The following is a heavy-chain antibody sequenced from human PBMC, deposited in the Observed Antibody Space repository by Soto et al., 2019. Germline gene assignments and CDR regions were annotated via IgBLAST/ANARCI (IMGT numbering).Heavy chain of an antibody. CDR2: ITTRGGRT. CDR1: GFSFSSYA. J-gene: IGHJ4*02. V-gene: IGHV3-23*01. D-gene: IGHD3-22*01. Sequence: PGGSLRLSCAASGFSFSSYAMSWVRQAPSQGLEWVSSITTRGGRTYYADSVRGRFTIPRDNFANALYLEMNSLRAEDTAIYYCAKEYYYDPSGPYSDLYFDSWGQGTLVTVSS. CDR3: AKEYYYDPSGPYSDLYFDS.